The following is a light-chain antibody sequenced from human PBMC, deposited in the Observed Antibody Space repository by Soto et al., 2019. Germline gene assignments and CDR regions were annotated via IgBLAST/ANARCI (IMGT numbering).Light chain of an antibody. J-gene: IGLJ2*01. CDR3: SSYTGSGTVV. V-gene: IGLV2-14*01. Sequence: QSALTQPASVSGSPGQSITISCTGTSSDVGAYNYVSWYQHHPGKAPQLMVYEVSNRPSGVSNRFSGSTSGNTASLTISGLQAEDEADYYCSSYTGSGTVVFGGGTKLTVL. CDR2: EVS. CDR1: SSDVGAYNY.